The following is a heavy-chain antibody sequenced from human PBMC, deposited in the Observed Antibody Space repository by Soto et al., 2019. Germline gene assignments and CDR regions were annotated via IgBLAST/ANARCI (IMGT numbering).Heavy chain of an antibody. CDR2: SSAYSGNT. D-gene: IGHD2-21*01. CDR1: GYTFTSYG. CDR3: ARDKGASCGGECYSPWFDH. V-gene: IGHV1-18*01. Sequence: QVQLVQSGAEVKKPGASVKVSCKASGYTFTSYGISWVRQAPGQGLEWMGWSSAYSGNTNYAQKRQGRVAMTTDKSTSKGYMALRGLRSEATAVYYCARDKGASCGGECYSPWFDHWGQGTLVTVSS. J-gene: IGHJ5*02.